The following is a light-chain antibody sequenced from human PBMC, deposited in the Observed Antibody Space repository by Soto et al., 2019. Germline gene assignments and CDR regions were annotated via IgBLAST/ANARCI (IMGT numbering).Light chain of an antibody. V-gene: IGKV1-5*01. CDR2: DAS. Sequence: DIQMTQSPSTLSASVGDRVTITCRASQGISGWLAWYQQKAGKAPRLLIFDASSLMSGVPSRFSGSGYGTEFTLTIHRLQPDDSATYYCLQYDSFSVWTFGQGTKV. CDR3: LQYDSFSVWT. J-gene: IGKJ1*01. CDR1: QGISGW.